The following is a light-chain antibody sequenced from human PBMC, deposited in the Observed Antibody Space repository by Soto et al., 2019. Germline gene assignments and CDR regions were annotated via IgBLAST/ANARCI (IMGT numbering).Light chain of an antibody. CDR1: SGHSSYI. CDR3: ETWVSNAHRGV. J-gene: IGLJ2*01. CDR2: LEGSGSY. V-gene: IGLV4-60*03. Sequence: QSVLPQSSSASASLGSSVKLTCTLSSGHSSYIIAWHQQQPGKAPRYLMKLEGSGSYNKGSGVPDRFSGSSSGADRYLTSSNLLSEDGADYYCETWVSNAHRGVFGGGTKLTVL.